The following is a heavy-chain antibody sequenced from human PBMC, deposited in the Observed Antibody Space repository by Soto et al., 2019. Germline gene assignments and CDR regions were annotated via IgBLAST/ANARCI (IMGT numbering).Heavy chain of an antibody. Sequence: PSETLSLTCTLSGGSVRAPDWWNWVRQSPDKGLEWIAEVHISGHSNYNPSLRSRVSVSIDRSKNHFYLNLNSVTAADTAIYYCARVRQGCPANNCYFDPCGQGTQVTVSS. CDR1: GGSVRAPDW. CDR3: ARVRQGCPANNCYFDP. J-gene: IGHJ5*01. V-gene: IGHV4-4*02. CDR2: VHISGHS. D-gene: IGHD1-1*01.